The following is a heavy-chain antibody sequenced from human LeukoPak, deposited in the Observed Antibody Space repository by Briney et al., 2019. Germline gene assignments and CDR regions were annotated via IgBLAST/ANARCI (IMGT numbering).Heavy chain of an antibody. V-gene: IGHV4-59*08. Sequence: SETLSLTCTVSGGSISSHYWSWIRQPPGKGLEWIGYIYYSGSTNYNPSLKSRVTISVDTSKNQFSLKLSSVTAADTAVYYCARGSEWELLDFDYWGQGTLVTVSS. D-gene: IGHD1-26*01. CDR2: IYYSGST. CDR1: GGSISSHY. CDR3: ARGSEWELLDFDY. J-gene: IGHJ4*02.